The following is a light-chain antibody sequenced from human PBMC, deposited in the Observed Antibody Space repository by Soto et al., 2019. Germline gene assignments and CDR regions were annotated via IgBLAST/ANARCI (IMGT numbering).Light chain of an antibody. CDR1: QSVSSN. J-gene: IGKJ1*01. CDR3: QQYNNWPRT. V-gene: IGKV3-15*01. CDR2: GAS. Sequence: EIVMTQSRTTLSVSPGLRSTLACRASQSVSSNLAWYQQKPGQAPRLLIYGASTRATGIPARFSGSGYGTEFNLTINSLQSEDFAVYYCQQYNNWPRTFGQGTKVDIK.